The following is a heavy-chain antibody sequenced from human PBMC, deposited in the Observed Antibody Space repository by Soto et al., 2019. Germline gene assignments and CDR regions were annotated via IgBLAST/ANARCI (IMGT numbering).Heavy chain of an antibody. CDR2: IIPIFGTA. V-gene: IGHV1-69*13. Sequence: SVKVSCKASGGTFSSYAISWVRQAPGQGLEWMGGIIPIFGTANYAQKFQGRVTITADESTSTAYMELSSVTAADTAVYYCARDGVVWFDLDQPYYYYYGMDVWGQGTTVTVSS. CDR3: ARDGVVWFDLDQPYYYYYGMDV. D-gene: IGHD3-10*01. J-gene: IGHJ6*02. CDR1: GGTFSSYA.